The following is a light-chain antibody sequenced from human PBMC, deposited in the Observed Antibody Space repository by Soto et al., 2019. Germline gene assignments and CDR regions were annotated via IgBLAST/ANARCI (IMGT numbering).Light chain of an antibody. Sequence: EIGLTQSPGTLSLSPGERATLSCRASQSVNSFYLAWFQQKPGQAPRLLIYGASTRATGIPDRFSGSGSGTDFTLAIRRLEPEDFAVYYCHQFGYSPRTFGQGTKVAI. J-gene: IGKJ1*01. CDR3: HQFGYSPRT. V-gene: IGKV3-20*01. CDR1: QSVNSFY. CDR2: GAS.